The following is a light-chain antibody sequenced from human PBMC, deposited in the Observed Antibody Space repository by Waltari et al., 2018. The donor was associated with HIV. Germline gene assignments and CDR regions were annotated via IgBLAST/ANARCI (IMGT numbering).Light chain of an antibody. Sequence: EVVMTQSPATLSVSSGEGATLPCRASQSVASNLAWYQQKPGQAPRLLIYGASSRATGIPARFSGSGSGTEFTLTISSLQSEDFAIYFCQQYNNWPPLTFGGGTKVEIK. CDR2: GAS. J-gene: IGKJ4*01. CDR3: QQYNNWPPLT. V-gene: IGKV3D-15*01. CDR1: QSVASN.